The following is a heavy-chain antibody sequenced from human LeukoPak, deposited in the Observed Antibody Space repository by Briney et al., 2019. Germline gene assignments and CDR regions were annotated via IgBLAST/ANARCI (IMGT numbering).Heavy chain of an antibody. CDR1: GFTFSSYN. D-gene: IGHD5-24*01. Sequence: GGSLRLSCAASGFTFSSYNMNWVRQAPGKGLEWVSSISSSSSYIYYADSVKGRFTISRDNAKNSLYLQMNSLRAEDTAVYYCARGNQYGDGYNQPDYWGQGTLVTVSS. CDR2: ISSSSSYI. J-gene: IGHJ4*02. V-gene: IGHV3-21*01. CDR3: ARGNQYGDGYNQPDY.